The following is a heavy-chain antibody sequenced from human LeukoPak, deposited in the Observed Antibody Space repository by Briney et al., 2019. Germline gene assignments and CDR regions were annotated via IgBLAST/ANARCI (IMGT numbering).Heavy chain of an antibody. CDR3: AKSWFVSTSCPDY. D-gene: IGHD2-2*01. V-gene: IGHV3-30-3*02. J-gene: IGHJ4*02. Sequence: GGSLRLSCAASGFTFSSYAMHWVRQAPGKGLEWVAVISYDGSNKYYADSVKGRFTISRDNSKNTLYLQMNSLRAEDTAVYYCAKSWFVSTSCPDYWGQGTLVTVSS. CDR1: GFTFSSYA. CDR2: ISYDGSNK.